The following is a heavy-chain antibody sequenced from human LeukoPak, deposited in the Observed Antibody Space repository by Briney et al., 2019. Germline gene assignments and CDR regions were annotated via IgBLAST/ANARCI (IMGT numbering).Heavy chain of an antibody. CDR3: AGTGIYYDSSGYRDY. Sequence: PSETLSLACTVSGGSISSYYWSWIRQPPGKGLEWIGRIYTSGSTNYNPSLKSRVTMSVDTSKNQFSLKLSSVTAADTAVYYCAGTGIYYDSSGYRDYWGQGTLVTVSS. V-gene: IGHV4-4*07. CDR2: IYTSGST. CDR1: GGSISSYY. D-gene: IGHD3-22*01. J-gene: IGHJ4*02.